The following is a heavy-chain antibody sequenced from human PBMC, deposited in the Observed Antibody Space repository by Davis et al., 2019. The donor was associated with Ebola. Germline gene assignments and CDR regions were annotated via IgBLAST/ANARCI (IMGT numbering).Heavy chain of an antibody. CDR3: TTAGTIFGVVTFDY. V-gene: IGHV3-15*07. J-gene: IGHJ4*02. D-gene: IGHD3-3*01. Sequence: GGSLRLSCAASGFTFSGSAMHWVRQAPGKELEWVGRIKSKTDGGTTDYAAPVKGRFTISRDVSKNTLYLQMNSLKTEDTAVYYCTTAGTIFGVVTFDYWGQGTLVTVSS. CDR1: GFTFSGSA. CDR2: IKSKTDGGTT.